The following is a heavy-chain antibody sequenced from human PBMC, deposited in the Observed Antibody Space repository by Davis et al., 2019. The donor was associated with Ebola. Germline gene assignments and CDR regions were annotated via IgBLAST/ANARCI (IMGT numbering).Heavy chain of an antibody. D-gene: IGHD6-13*01. V-gene: IGHV4-31*03. Sequence: PSETLSLTCTVSGGSINSGGHYWSWIRQHPGKGLEWIGYIYYSNTYYNPSLKSRVTMSEDTSKNQFSLKLSSVTAADTAVYYCARESIAAATNWFDPWGQGTLVTVSS. CDR1: GGSINSGGHY. J-gene: IGHJ5*02. CDR2: IYYSNT. CDR3: ARESIAAATNWFDP.